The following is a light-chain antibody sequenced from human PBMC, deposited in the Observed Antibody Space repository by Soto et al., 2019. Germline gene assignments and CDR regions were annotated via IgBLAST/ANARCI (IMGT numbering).Light chain of an antibody. Sequence: DIQMTQSPSTLSASVGDRVTITCRASQSISSWLAWYQQKQGKAPKLLIYDASSLESGVPSRFSGSGSGTEFTLTISSLQPDDFATYSCQQYNSYPCTFGQGTKLEIK. CDR1: QSISSW. CDR2: DAS. CDR3: QQYNSYPCT. V-gene: IGKV1-5*01. J-gene: IGKJ2*02.